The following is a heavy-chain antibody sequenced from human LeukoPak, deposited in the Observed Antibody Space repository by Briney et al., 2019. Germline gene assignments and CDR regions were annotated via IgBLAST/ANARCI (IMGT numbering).Heavy chain of an antibody. Sequence: GASVKVSCKASGYTFTSYGISWVRQAPGQGLEGMGWISAYNGNINYAQKLQGRVTMTTDTSTSTAYMELRSLRSDDTAVYYCARAGYYDSSGYYPPHDWGQGTLVTVSS. V-gene: IGHV1-18*01. CDR3: ARAGYYDSSGYYPPHD. CDR2: ISAYNGNI. CDR1: GYTFTSYG. J-gene: IGHJ4*02. D-gene: IGHD3-22*01.